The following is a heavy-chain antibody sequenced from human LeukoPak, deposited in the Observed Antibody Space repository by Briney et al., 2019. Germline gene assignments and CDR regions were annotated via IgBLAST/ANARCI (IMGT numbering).Heavy chain of an antibody. V-gene: IGHV5-51*01. CDR1: GYSFTSYW. CDR2: IYPDDSDT. Sequence: GESLKISCKGSGYSFTSYWIGWVRQMPGKGLEWMGIIYPDDSDTRYSPSFQGQVTISADKPISTAYLQWSSLKASDTAMYYCARHKSYSSSSYRYYYGMDVWGQGTTVTVSS. CDR3: ARHKSYSSSSYRYYYGMDV. J-gene: IGHJ6*02. D-gene: IGHD6-6*01.